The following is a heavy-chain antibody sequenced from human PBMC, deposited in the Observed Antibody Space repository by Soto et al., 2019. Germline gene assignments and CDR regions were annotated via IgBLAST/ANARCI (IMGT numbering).Heavy chain of an antibody. D-gene: IGHD3-3*01. CDR2: IYYSGST. V-gene: IGHV4-39*01. CDR1: GGSISSSSYY. J-gene: IGHJ5*02. CDR3: ARLETDFWSGYYLDWFDP. Sequence: QLQLQESGPGLVKPSETLSLTCTVSGGSISSSSYYWGWIRQPPGKGLEWIGSIYYSGSTYYTPSLKSRVTISVDTSKNQFSLKLSSVTAADTAVYYCARLETDFWSGYYLDWFDPWGQGTLVTVSS.